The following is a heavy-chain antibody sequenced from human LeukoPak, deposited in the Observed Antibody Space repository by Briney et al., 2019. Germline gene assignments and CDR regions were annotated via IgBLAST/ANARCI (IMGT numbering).Heavy chain of an antibody. J-gene: IGHJ3*02. Sequence: SETLSLTCAVYGGSFSGYYWSWIRQPPGKGLEWIGEINHSGSTNYNPSLKSRVTISVDTSKNQFSLKLSSVTAADTAVYYCATDQDPSNAFDIWGQGTMVTVSS. CDR1: GGSFSGYY. CDR2: INHSGST. V-gene: IGHV4-34*01. CDR3: ATDQDPSNAFDI.